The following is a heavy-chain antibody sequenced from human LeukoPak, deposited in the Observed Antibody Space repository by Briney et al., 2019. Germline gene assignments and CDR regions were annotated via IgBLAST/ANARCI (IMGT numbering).Heavy chain of an antibody. J-gene: IGHJ5*02. Sequence: SETLSLTCAVYGGSFSGYYWSWIRQPPGKGLEWIGEINHSGSTNYNPSLKSRVTISVDTSKNQFSLKLRSVTAADTAVYYCAREATMVRGLSWFDPWGQGTLVTVSS. CDR2: INHSGST. CDR3: AREATMVRGLSWFDP. CDR1: GGSFSGYY. D-gene: IGHD3-10*01. V-gene: IGHV4-34*01.